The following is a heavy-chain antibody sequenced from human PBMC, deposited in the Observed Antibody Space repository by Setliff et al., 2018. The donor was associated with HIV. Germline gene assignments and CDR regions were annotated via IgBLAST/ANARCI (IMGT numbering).Heavy chain of an antibody. CDR1: GYSLSDCG. CDR2: ISAYNGHT. D-gene: IGHD3-10*01. J-gene: IGHJ6*02. V-gene: IGHV1-18*01. Sequence: ASVKVSCKASGYSLSDCGVSWVRRAPGQGLEWMGWISAYNGHTDYAEKVQDRVTMTTDTSTTTAYMELRSLRFDDTAVYYCATFKYGCQTIPLLCGHYYHGLDVWGQGTTVTVSS. CDR3: ATFKYGCQTIPLLCGHYYHGLDV.